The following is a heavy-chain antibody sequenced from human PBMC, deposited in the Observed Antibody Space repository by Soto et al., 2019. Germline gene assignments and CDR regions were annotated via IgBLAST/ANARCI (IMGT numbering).Heavy chain of an antibody. V-gene: IGHV3-23*01. D-gene: IGHD2-15*01. CDR1: GFTLSSYA. CDR3: AKDSDYRDRIFWYFDL. Sequence: EVQLLESGGDLVQPGGSLRLSCAASGFTLSSYAMSWVRQAPGKGLEWVSAIRGSGGSTYYADSVKGRFTISRDNSKNTLYLQMNSLRAEDTAVYYCAKDSDYRDRIFWYFDLWGRGTLVTVPS. J-gene: IGHJ2*01. CDR2: IRGSGGST.